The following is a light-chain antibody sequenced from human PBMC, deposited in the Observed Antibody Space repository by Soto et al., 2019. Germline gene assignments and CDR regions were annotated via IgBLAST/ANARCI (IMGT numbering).Light chain of an antibody. J-gene: IGKJ5*01. Sequence: VLAHSSTTLSWSPGERSSLSCRASHRISSYIAWYQQNPGQAPRLLIYDAVSRATGIPARFSGSGSGTDFSLTLSSLELEDFAVYYGQYRSYWPLFSFGHRIRLV. V-gene: IGKV3-11*01. CDR1: HRISSY. CDR2: DAV. CDR3: QYRSYWPLFS.